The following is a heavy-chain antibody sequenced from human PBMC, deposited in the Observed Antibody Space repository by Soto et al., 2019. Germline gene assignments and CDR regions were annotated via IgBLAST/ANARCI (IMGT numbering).Heavy chain of an antibody. Sequence: ETLSLTCAVSGYSISSGYYWGWIRQPPGKGLEWIGSIYHSGSTYYNPSLKSRVTISVDTSKNQFSLKLSSVTAADTAVYYCASSPTYYYDSSVYYFDYWGQGTLVTVSS. D-gene: IGHD3-22*01. J-gene: IGHJ4*02. CDR3: ASSPTYYYDSSVYYFDY. CDR1: GYSISSGYY. CDR2: IYHSGST. V-gene: IGHV4-38-2*01.